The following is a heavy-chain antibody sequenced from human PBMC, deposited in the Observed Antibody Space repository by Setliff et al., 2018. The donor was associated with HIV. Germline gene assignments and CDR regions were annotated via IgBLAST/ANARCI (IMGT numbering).Heavy chain of an antibody. CDR1: GGSINNSDCN. CDR3: ARQVWLSDNHYYYYMDV. Sequence: SETLSLTCTLSGGSINNSDCNWARIRQSPGKGLEWIASAYYIGSTYYSSLKSRAAISVDTSKNRFSLRLSSVTAADTAIYYCARQVWLSDNHYYYYMDVWGRGTTVT. J-gene: IGHJ6*03. V-gene: IGHV4-39*01. D-gene: IGHD2-21*01. CDR2: AYYIGST.